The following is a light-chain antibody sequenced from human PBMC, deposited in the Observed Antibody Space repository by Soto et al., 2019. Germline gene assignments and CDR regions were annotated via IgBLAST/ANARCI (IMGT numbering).Light chain of an antibody. J-gene: IGLJ1*01. CDR2: EDR. V-gene: IGLV2-14*01. CDR3: SSSAGRNTYV. CDR1: SNDVGSYKS. Sequence: QSVLTQPASVSGSPGQSITISCTGTSNDVGSYKSVSWYQQHPGKAPKLLIYEDRNRPSGVSSRFSGSKSGSTASLTLSDLQSEDEADYYCSSSAGRNTYVFGSGTKVTVL.